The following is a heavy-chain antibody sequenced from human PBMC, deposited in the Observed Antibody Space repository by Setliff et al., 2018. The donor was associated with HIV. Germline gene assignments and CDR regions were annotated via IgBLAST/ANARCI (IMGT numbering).Heavy chain of an antibody. CDR1: GYTLTEVS. Sequence: RASVKVSCKVSGYTLTEVSIHWVRQAPGKGLEWMGYFDPEDGETVHAQKFQGRVTMTEDTSTDTAYMELSGLRSEDTAVYFCARGRRTAPGSFYHFYYMGVWGEGTTVTVSS. CDR3: ARGRRTAPGSFYHFYYMGV. V-gene: IGHV1-24*01. J-gene: IGHJ6*03. CDR2: FDPEDGET. D-gene: IGHD6-13*01.